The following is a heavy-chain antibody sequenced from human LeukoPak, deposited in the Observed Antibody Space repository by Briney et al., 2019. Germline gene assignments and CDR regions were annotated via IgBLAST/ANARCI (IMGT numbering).Heavy chain of an antibody. J-gene: IGHJ4*02. D-gene: IGHD3-9*01. V-gene: IGHV4-59*08. CDR2: IYYSGST. CDR3: ARQTYYDILTGYPTTFDY. Sequence: SETLSLTCTVSGGSISSYYWSWIRQPPGKGLEWIGYIYYSGSTNCNPSLKSRVTISVDTSKNQFSLKLSSVTAADTAVYYCARQTYYDILTGYPTTFDYWGQGTLVTVSS. CDR1: GGSISSYY.